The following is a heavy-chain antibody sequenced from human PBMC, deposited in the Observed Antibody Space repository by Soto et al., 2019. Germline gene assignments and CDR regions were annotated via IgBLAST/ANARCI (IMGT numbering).Heavy chain of an antibody. CDR1: GFTFSSYA. CDR3: ARDNYYDSSGPLDY. D-gene: IGHD3-22*01. J-gene: IGHJ4*02. V-gene: IGHV3-30-3*01. Sequence: PGGSLRLSCAASGFTFSSYAMHWVRQAPGKGLEWVAVISYDGSNKYYADSVKGRFTIPRDNSKNTLYLQMNSLRAEDTAVYYCARDNYYDSSGPLDYWGQGTLVTVSS. CDR2: ISYDGSNK.